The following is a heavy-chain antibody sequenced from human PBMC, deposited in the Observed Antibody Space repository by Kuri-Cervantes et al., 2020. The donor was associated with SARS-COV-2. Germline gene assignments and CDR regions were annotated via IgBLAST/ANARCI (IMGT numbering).Heavy chain of an antibody. CDR1: GFTFSSYS. Sequence: GESLKISCAASGFTFSSYSMNWVRQAPGKGLEWVSYISSSSSTIYYADSVKGRFTVSRDNAKDSLYLQMNSLRTEDTAAYYCARDWGPTDYWGQGTLVTVSS. CDR2: ISSSSSTI. J-gene: IGHJ4*02. CDR3: ARDWGPTDY. V-gene: IGHV3-48*04. D-gene: IGHD3-16*01.